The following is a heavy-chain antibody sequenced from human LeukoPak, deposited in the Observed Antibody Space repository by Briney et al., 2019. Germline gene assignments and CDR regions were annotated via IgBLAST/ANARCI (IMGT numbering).Heavy chain of an antibody. CDR1: GFTFSSYG. CDR2: IRYDGSNK. D-gene: IGHD4-17*01. Sequence: GGSLRLSCAASGFTFSSYGMHWVRQAPGKGLEWVAFIRYDGSNKYYADSVKGRFTISRDNSKNTLYLQMNSLRSEDTAVYYCARDYRGNTVTIIEWGQGTLVTVSS. CDR3: ARDYRGNTVTIIE. V-gene: IGHV3-30*02. J-gene: IGHJ4*02.